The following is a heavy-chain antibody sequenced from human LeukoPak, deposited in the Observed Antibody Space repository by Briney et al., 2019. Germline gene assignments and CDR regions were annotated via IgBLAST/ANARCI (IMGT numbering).Heavy chain of an antibody. CDR2: ISAYNGNT. D-gene: IGHD3-9*01. CDR3: ARDCDYSTFDWLLIPYYYYGTDV. CDR1: GYTFTSYG. J-gene: IGHJ6*02. Sequence: ASVKVSCKASGYTFTSYGISWVRQAPGQGLEWMGWISAYNGNTNYAQKLQGRVTMTTDTSTSTAYMELRSLRSDDTAVYYCARDCDYSTFDWLLIPYYYYGTDVWGQGTTVTVSS. V-gene: IGHV1-18*01.